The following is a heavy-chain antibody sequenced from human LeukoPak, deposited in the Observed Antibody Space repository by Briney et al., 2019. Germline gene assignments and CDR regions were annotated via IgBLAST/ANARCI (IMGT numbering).Heavy chain of an antibody. CDR1: GITFSSYW. J-gene: IGHJ3*02. V-gene: IGHV3-7*01. CDR3: ARVRGILGAFDI. Sequence: GGSLRLSCAASGITFSSYWMSWVRQASGKGLEWVANIKQDGSEKYYGDSVKGRFIISRDNGKNSLYLQMNSLRAEDTAVYYCARVRGILGAFDIWGQGTMVTVSS. D-gene: IGHD3-9*01. CDR2: IKQDGSEK.